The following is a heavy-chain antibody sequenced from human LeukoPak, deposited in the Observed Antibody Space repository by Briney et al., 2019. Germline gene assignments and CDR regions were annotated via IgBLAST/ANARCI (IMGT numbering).Heavy chain of an antibody. V-gene: IGHV4-4*07. CDR3: ARDWEYYDSSGYSEYFQH. J-gene: IGHJ1*01. Sequence: SETLSLTCTVSGGSISSYYWSWIRQPAGKGLEWIGRIYTSGSTNYNPSLKSRVTMSVDTSKNQFSLKLSSVTAADTAVDYCARDWEYYDSSGYSEYFQHWGQGTLVTVSS. D-gene: IGHD3-22*01. CDR2: IYTSGST. CDR1: GGSISSYY.